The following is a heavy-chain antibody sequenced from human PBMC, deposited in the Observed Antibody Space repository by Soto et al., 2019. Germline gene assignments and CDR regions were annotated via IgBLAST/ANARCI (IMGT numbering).Heavy chain of an antibody. Sequence: GGSLRLSCAASGFTFSSYAMSWVRQAPGKGLEWVSAISGSGGSTYYADSVKGRFTISRDNSKNTLYLQMKSLRAEETDVYYYAKGSMVRGVTNWFDPWGQGT. CDR3: AKGSMVRGVTNWFDP. V-gene: IGHV3-23*01. CDR1: GFTFSSYA. D-gene: IGHD3-10*01. CDR2: ISGSGGST. J-gene: IGHJ5*02.